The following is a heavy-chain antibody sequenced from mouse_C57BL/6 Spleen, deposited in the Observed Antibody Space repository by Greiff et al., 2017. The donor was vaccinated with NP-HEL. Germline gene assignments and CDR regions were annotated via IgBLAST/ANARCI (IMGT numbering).Heavy chain of an antibody. CDR3: ARLGTTVVGDY. CDR2: IYPSDSET. V-gene: IGHV1-61*01. D-gene: IGHD1-1*01. J-gene: IGHJ2*01. CDR1: GYTFTSYW. Sequence: VQLQQPGAELVRPGSSVKLSCKASGYTFTSYWMDWVKQRPGQGLEWIGNIYPSDSETHYNQKFKDKATLTVDKSSSTAYMQLSSLTSEDSAVYYCARLGTTVVGDYWGQGTTLTVSS.